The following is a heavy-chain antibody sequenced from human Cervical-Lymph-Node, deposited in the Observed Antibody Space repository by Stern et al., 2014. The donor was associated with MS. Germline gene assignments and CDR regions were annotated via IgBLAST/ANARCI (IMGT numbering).Heavy chain of an antibody. J-gene: IGHJ3*02. CDR3: ARVRQQLQPGAFDI. CDR1: GGSIGSGGYS. V-gene: IGHV4-30-2*01. D-gene: IGHD6-13*01. Sequence: LQLKESGSGLVKPSQTLSLTCAVSGGSIGSGGYSRGWIREPPRRGLGWVGYIYQSGSTYYTPSLKSRVTMSVDRSKNQFSLKVNSVTAADTAVYYCARVRQQLQPGAFDIWGQGTMVTVSS. CDR2: IYQSGST.